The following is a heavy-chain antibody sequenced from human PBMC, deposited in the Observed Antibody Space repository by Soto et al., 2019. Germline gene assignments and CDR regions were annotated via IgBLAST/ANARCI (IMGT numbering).Heavy chain of an antibody. V-gene: IGHV5-51*01. CDR1: GYSFTSYW. J-gene: IGHJ3*02. CDR3: ARPEVGQQLGSWAFDI. D-gene: IGHD6-13*01. CDR2: IYPGDSDT. Sequence: PGGSLKISCKGSGYSFTSYWIGWVRQMPGKGLEWMGIIYPGDSDTRYSPSFQGQVTISADKSISTAYLQWSSLKASDTAMYYCARPEVGQQLGSWAFDIWGQGTMVTVSS.